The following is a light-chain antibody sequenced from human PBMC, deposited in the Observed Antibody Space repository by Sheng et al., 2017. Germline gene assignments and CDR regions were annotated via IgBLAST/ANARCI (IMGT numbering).Light chain of an antibody. CDR1: KLGDKY. CDR2: HDS. Sequence: SSELTQPPSVSVSPGQTASITCSGDKLGDKYICWYQQKPGQSPVLLIFHDSKRPSGIPERFSGSNSGNTATLTISGTQAMDEADYYCQAWDNSKEVFGGGTKLTV. V-gene: IGLV3-1*01. J-gene: IGLJ2*01. CDR3: QAWDNSKEV.